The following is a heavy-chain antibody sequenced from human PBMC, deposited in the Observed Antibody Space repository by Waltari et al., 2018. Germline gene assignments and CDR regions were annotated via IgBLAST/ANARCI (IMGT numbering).Heavy chain of an antibody. CDR3: ARTGARWLQFAAFDI. Sequence: EVLLVESGGGLVQTGGSLSLSCAASRFTFSNYWMYWVRQAPGKGLEWVANINQDGSEEYYVDSVKGRFTISRDNAKNSLYLEMKTLRAEDTAIYYCARTGARWLQFAAFDIWGQGTMVTVSS. CDR2: INQDGSEE. CDR1: RFTFSNYW. D-gene: IGHD5-12*01. V-gene: IGHV3-7*01. J-gene: IGHJ3*02.